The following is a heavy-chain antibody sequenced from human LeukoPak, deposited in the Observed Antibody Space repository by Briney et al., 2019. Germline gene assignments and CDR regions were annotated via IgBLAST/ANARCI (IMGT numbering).Heavy chain of an antibody. CDR3: ARVYYYYYYMDV. Sequence: GGSLRLSCAASGFIFSTYEMNWVRQAPGKGLEWVSYISSSGSTIYYADSVKGRFTISRDNAKNSLYLQMNSLRAEDTAVYYCARVYYYYYYMDVWGKGTTVTISS. CDR2: ISSSGSTI. J-gene: IGHJ6*03. V-gene: IGHV3-48*03. CDR1: GFIFSTYE.